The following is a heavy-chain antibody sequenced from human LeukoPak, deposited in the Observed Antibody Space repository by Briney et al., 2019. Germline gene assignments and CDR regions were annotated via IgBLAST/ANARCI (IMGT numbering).Heavy chain of an antibody. CDR3: ARDADIVVVPAAITYFDY. CDR2: ISSGSTTI. J-gene: IGHJ4*02. CDR1: GFTFSSYS. D-gene: IGHD2-2*01. V-gene: IGHV3-48*01. Sequence: GGSLRLSCAASGFTFSSYSINWVRQAPGKGLEWVSFISSGSTTIYYADSVKGRFTISRDNAKNSLYLQMNSLRAEDTAVYYCARDADIVVVPAAITYFDYWGQGTLVTVSS.